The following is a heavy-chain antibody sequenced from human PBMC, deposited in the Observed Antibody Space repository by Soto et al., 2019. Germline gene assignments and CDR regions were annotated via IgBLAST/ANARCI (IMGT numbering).Heavy chain of an antibody. D-gene: IGHD4-17*01. CDR3: ARVDTVTDFDY. V-gene: IGHV3-11*06. J-gene: IGHJ4*02. Sequence: QVQLVESGGGLVKPGGSLRLSCAASGFTFSDYYMSWIRQAPGKGLEWVSYISSSSSYTNYADSVKGRFTISRDNAKNSLYLQMNSVRAEDTAVYYCARVDTVTDFDYWGQGTLVTVSS. CDR1: GFTFSDYY. CDR2: ISSSSSYT.